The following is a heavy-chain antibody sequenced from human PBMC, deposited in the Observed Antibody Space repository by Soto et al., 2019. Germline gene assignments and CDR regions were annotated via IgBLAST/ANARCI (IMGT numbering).Heavy chain of an antibody. V-gene: IGHV3-7*01. D-gene: IGHD3-9*01. CDR2: IKQDGSEK. Sequence: GGSLRLSCAASGFTFSSYWMSWVRQAPGKGLEWVANIKQDGSEKYYVDSVKGRFTISRDNAKNSLYLQMNSLRAEDTAVYYCATVKYYHIPNWFDPCGQGSLVTVSS. CDR3: ATVKYYHIPNWFDP. J-gene: IGHJ5*02. CDR1: GFTFSSYW.